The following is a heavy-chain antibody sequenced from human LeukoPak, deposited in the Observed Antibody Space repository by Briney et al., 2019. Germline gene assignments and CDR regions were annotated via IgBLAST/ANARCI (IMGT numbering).Heavy chain of an antibody. CDR3: ARGHGIVGATRPDC. V-gene: IGHV4-34*01. CDR2: INHSGST. J-gene: IGHJ4*02. CDR1: GFTFSSYW. D-gene: IGHD1-26*01. Sequence: GSLRLSCAASGFTFSSYWMSWIRQPPGKGLEWIGEINHSGSTNYNPSLKSRVTISVDTSKNQFSLKLSSVTAADTAVYYCARGHGIVGATRPDCWGQGTLVTVSS.